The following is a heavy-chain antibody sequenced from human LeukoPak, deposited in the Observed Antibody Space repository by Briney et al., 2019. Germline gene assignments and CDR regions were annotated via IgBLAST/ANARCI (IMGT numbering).Heavy chain of an antibody. V-gene: IGHV3-23*01. CDR3: AKGPGYYDFWSGYSGQTYFDY. J-gene: IGHJ4*02. D-gene: IGHD3-3*01. CDR2: ISGSGGST. CDR1: GFTFSSYA. Sequence: PGGSLRLSCAASGFTFSSYAMSWVRQAPGKGLEWVSAISGSGGSTYYADSVKGRFTISRDNSKNTLYLQMNSLRAEDTAVYYCAKGPGYYDFWSGYSGQTYFDYWDQGTLVTVSS.